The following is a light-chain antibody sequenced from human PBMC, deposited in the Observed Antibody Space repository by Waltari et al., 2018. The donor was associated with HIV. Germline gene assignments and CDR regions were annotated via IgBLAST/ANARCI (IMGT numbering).Light chain of an antibody. CDR2: DNN. V-gene: IGLV1-51*01. J-gene: IGLJ2*01. CDR1: TSNIGKNY. CDR3: GTWDSSLRAVV. Sequence: QSVLTQPPSVSEAPGQKVTISCPGRTSNIGKNYVSWYQQLPGTAPKLLIYDNNKQPSGIPERFSASKSGTSATLGITGLQTGDEADYYCGTWDSSLRAVVFGGGTKLTVL.